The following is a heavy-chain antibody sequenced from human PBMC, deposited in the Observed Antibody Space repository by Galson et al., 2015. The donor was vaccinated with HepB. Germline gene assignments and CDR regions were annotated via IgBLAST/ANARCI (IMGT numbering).Heavy chain of an antibody. J-gene: IGHJ4*02. CDR3: AKIPRIGVVARPGFDY. CDR1: GSTFSSYA. Sequence: GSTFSSYAMSWVRPAPGKGLEWVSSISGSGDITHYTDSVKGRFTISRDASQTTLYLQMNSLRAEDTAVYYCAKIPRIGVVARPGFDYWGQGTLVTVSS. V-gene: IGHV3-23*01. D-gene: IGHD2-2*01. CDR2: ISGSGDIT.